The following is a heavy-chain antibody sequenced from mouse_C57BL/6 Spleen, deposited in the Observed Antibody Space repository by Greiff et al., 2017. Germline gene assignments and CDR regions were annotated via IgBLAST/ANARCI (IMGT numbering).Heavy chain of an antibody. J-gene: IGHJ3*01. CDR2: ISSGSSTI. CDR3: AIFYEGNAY. CDR1: GFTFSDYG. Sequence: EVKVVESGGGLVKPGGSLKLSCAASGFTFSDYGMHWVRQAPEKGLEWVAYISSGSSTIYYADTVKGRFTISRDNAKHTLFLQMTSLRSEDTAMYYCAIFYEGNAYWGQGTLVTVSA. V-gene: IGHV5-17*01. D-gene: IGHD2-4*01.